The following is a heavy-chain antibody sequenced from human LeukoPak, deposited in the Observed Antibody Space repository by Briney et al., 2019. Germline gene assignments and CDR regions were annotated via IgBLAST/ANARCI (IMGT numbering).Heavy chain of an antibody. D-gene: IGHD6-19*01. J-gene: IGHJ4*02. CDR1: GFTFSSYA. Sequence: GGSLRLSCAASGFTFSSYAMSWVRQAPGKGLEWVSAISGSGGSTYYADSVKGRSTISRDNSKNTLCLQMNSLRAEDTAVYYCAKDTAVAGLGYWGQGTLVTVSS. CDR3: AKDTAVAGLGY. CDR2: ISGSGGST. V-gene: IGHV3-23*01.